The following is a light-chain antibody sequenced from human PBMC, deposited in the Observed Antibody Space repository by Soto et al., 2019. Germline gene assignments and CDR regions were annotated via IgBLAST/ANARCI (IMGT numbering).Light chain of an antibody. CDR2: GAS. CDR1: QSVSNNY. Sequence: EIVLTQSPGTLSLSPGERATLSCRASQSVSNNYLAWYQQKPGQAPRLLIYGASNRATGIPDRFSGSGSGTDFTLTISRLEPEDFATYYCQQTYRTPPTFGQGTKLEIK. J-gene: IGKJ1*01. V-gene: IGKV3-20*01. CDR3: QQTYRTPPT.